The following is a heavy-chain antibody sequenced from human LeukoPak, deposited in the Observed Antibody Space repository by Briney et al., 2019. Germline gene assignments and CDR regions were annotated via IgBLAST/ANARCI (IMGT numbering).Heavy chain of an antibody. CDR3: ASTAIDSSGWYEGEFGY. V-gene: IGHV3-53*01. Sequence: PGGSLRLSCAASGFTVSNNYMIWVRQAPGKGLEWVSLIYSNGVTNYADSVKGRFTISRDNAKNSLYLQMNSLRAEDTAVYYCASTAIDSSGWYEGEFGYWGQGTLVTVSS. CDR1: GFTVSNNY. J-gene: IGHJ4*02. CDR2: IYSNGVT. D-gene: IGHD6-19*01.